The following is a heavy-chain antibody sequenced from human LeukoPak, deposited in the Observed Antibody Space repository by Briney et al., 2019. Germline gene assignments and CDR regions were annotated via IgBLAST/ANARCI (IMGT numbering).Heavy chain of an antibody. CDR2: IIPLFGIV. J-gene: IGHJ6*02. Sequence: SVKVSCKASGGTFSSHTISWVRQAPEQGLEWMGRIIPLFGIVNYAQKFQDRVTITADKSTSTAYMEVSSLRSEDTAVYYCARIPSGDVDTAMVMYYHYGMDVWGQGTTVTVSS. CDR3: ARIPSGDVDTAMVMYYHYGMDV. D-gene: IGHD5-18*01. CDR1: GGTFSSHT. V-gene: IGHV1-69*02.